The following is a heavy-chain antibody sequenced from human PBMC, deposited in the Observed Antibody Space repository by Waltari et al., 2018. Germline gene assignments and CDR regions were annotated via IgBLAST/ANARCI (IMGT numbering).Heavy chain of an antibody. Sequence: EVQLLGSGGDLVQPGGSLSLSCSASGFPFISYGMSWVRQAPGKGPEWVSSISADGTRTYYGDSMKGRFTISRDNSENTLYLQMNSLRAEDTALYYCAKGTWGSAFDIWGQGTMVTVSS. D-gene: IGHD7-27*01. V-gene: IGHV3-23*01. CDR2: ISADGTRT. J-gene: IGHJ3*02. CDR3: AKGTWGSAFDI. CDR1: GFPFISYG.